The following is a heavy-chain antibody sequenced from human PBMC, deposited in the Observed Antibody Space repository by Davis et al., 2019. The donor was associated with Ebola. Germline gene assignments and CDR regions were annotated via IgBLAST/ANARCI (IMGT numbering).Heavy chain of an antibody. CDR1: GLTFDDYA. CDR2: ISWNSGTI. CDR3: AKDFGAAADWYFDL. J-gene: IGHJ2*01. Sequence: SLKISCAASGLTFDDYAMHWVRQAPGKGLEWVSGISWNSGTIAYADSVKGRFTISRDNAKNSLYLQMNSLRAEDTALYYCAKDFGAAADWYFDLWGRGTLVTVSS. D-gene: IGHD6-13*01. V-gene: IGHV3-9*01.